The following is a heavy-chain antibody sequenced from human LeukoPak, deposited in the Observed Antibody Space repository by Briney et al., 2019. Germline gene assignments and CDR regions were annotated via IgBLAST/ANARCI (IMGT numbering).Heavy chain of an antibody. CDR2: INHSGST. D-gene: IGHD1-26*01. Sequence: PSETLSLTCAVYGGSFSGYYWSWIRQPPGKGLEWIGEINHSGSTNYNPSLKSRVTISVDTSKNRFSLKLSSVTAADTAVYYCARPVPVGAYGMDVWGQGTTVTVSS. CDR1: GGSFSGYY. J-gene: IGHJ6*02. V-gene: IGHV4-34*01. CDR3: ARPVPVGAYGMDV.